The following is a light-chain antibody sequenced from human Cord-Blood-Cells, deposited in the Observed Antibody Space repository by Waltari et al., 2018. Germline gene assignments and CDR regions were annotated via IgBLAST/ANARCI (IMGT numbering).Light chain of an antibody. CDR3: QQYGSSPLT. J-gene: IGKJ4*01. Sequence: IVLTQSPGNLSLSPGERATLYCRASQSVSSSYLAWYQQKPGQAPRLLIYGASSRATGIPDRFSGSGSGTDFTLTISRLEPEDFAVYYCQQYGSSPLTFGGGTKVEIK. CDR1: QSVSSSY. V-gene: IGKV3-20*01. CDR2: GAS.